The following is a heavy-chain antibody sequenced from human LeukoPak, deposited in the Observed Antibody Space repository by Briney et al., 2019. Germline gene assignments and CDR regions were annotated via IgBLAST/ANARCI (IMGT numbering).Heavy chain of an antibody. Sequence: GGSLRLSCATSGFSFSDYYMSWIRQAPGKGLECVSYISNSGSTIYYADSVKGRFTISRDNAKNSLHLQMNSLRAEDTAVYYCAALLRGHLDYWGQGTLVTVSS. D-gene: IGHD4-17*01. V-gene: IGHV3-11*01. CDR1: GFSFSDYY. CDR3: AALLRGHLDY. J-gene: IGHJ4*02. CDR2: ISNSGSTI.